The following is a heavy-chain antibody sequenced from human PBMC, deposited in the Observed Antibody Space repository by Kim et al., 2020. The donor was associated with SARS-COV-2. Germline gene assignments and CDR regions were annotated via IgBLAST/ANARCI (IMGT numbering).Heavy chain of an antibody. V-gene: IGHV3-64D*09. CDR3: VKSGRGGGYNAFDY. CDR2: ISSNGGST. J-gene: IGHJ4*02. D-gene: IGHD6-25*01. Sequence: GGSLRLSCSASGFTFSNYAMYWVRQAPGEGLEFVSIISSNGGSTYYTDSVKGRFTISRDNSKNTLYLQMSSVRPEDTAVYYCVKSGRGGGYNAFDYWGQGTLVTVSS. CDR1: GFTFSNYA.